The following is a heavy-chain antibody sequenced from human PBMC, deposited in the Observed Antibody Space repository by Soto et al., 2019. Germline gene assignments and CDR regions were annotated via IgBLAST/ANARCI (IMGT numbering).Heavy chain of an antibody. D-gene: IGHD1-26*01. CDR3: ARVGQKWELQN. Sequence: PGGSLRLSCTASGFNFRTYAMTWVRQAPGKGLVWVSRINSDGSSTSYADSVKGRFTISRDNAKNTLYLQMNSLRAEDTAVYYCARVGQKWELQNWGQGTLVTVSS. V-gene: IGHV3-74*01. J-gene: IGHJ4*02. CDR2: INSDGSST. CDR1: GFNFRTYA.